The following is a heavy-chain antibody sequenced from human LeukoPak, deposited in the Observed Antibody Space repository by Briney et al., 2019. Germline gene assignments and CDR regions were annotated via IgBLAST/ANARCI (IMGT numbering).Heavy chain of an antibody. CDR1: GYTFTSYA. D-gene: IGHD2-15*01. J-gene: IGHJ3*02. Sequence: ASVKVSCKASGYTFTSYAMNWVRQAPGQGLEWMGWINTNTGNPTYAQGFTGRFVFSLDTSVSTAYLQISSLKAEDTAVYYCARVACSGGSCYSALAFDIWGQGTMVTVSS. CDR3: ARVACSGGSCYSALAFDI. V-gene: IGHV7-4-1*02. CDR2: INTNTGNP.